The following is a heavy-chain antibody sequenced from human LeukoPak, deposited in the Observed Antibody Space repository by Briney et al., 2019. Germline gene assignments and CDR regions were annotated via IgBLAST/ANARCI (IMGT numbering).Heavy chain of an antibody. J-gene: IGHJ4*02. CDR3: ARDLATIDGIAWYYFDY. Sequence: ASVKVSCKASGYTFTDYYMHWVRQAPGQGLEWLGWINPKSGATDYAQKFQGRVTMTRDTSITTAYMELSRLKFDDAAMYYCARDLATIDGIAWYYFDYWGQGVLVTVSS. D-gene: IGHD5-12*01. CDR1: GYTFTDYY. CDR2: INPKSGAT. V-gene: IGHV1-2*02.